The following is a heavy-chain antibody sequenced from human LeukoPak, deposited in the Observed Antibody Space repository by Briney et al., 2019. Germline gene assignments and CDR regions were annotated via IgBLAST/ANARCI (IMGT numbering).Heavy chain of an antibody. CDR3: ARGREGIAARWWVEEPRWYFFDP. CDR2: ISSSSSYI. J-gene: IGHJ5*02. CDR1: GFTFSSYS. D-gene: IGHD6-6*01. V-gene: IGHV3-21*01. Sequence: GGSLRLSCAASGFTFSSYSMNWVRQAPGKGLEWVSSISSSSSYIYYADSVKGRFTISRDNAMKSLYLQMNSLRAEDTAVYYCARGREGIAARWWVEEPRWYFFDPWGQGTLVTVSS.